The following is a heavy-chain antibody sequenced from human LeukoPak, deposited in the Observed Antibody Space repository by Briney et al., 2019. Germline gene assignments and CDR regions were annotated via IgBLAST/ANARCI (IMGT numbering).Heavy chain of an antibody. Sequence: GGSLRLSCAASGFTFSTYSMNWVRQAPGKGLEWVSYISDSSSTIYYADSVKGRFTISRDNAKNSLYLQMNSLRAEDTAVYYCAREDRYSTIPDVRGKGTTVTVSS. CDR2: ISDSSSTI. D-gene: IGHD1-26*01. CDR1: GFTFSTYS. V-gene: IGHV3-48*01. J-gene: IGHJ6*04. CDR3: AREDRYSTIPDV.